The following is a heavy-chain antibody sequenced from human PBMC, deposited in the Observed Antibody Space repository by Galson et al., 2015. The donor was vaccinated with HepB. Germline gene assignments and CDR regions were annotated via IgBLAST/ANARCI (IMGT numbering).Heavy chain of an antibody. CDR2: INPNSDGP. V-gene: IGHV1-2*02. D-gene: IGHD4-17*01. J-gene: IGHJ3*01. Sequence: SVKVSCKASGYTFTAYDMHWMRQAPGQGVEWMGWINPNSDGPNYAQRFQGRVTMTRDTSISTAYMELGRLRSDDTAVYYCARLSLYGDDAFDLWGQGTTVTVSS. CDR3: ARLSLYGDDAFDL. CDR1: GYTFTAYD.